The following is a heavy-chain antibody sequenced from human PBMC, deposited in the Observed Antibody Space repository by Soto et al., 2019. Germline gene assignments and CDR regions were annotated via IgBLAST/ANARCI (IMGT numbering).Heavy chain of an antibody. J-gene: IGHJ5*02. Sequence: SVKVSCKASGGTFSSFAISWVRQAPGQGLEWMGGIVPMFRTTNYEQKFQGRVTITGDESTSTAYMELSSLRSEDTAVYYCALKVWYDFWHGFTWFDPWGQGTLVTVSS. CDR2: IVPMFRTT. V-gene: IGHV1-69*13. CDR1: GGTFSSFA. CDR3: ALKVWYDFWHGFTWFDP. D-gene: IGHD3-3*01.